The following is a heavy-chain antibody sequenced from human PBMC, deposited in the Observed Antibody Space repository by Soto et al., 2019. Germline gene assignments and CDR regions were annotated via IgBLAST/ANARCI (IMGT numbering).Heavy chain of an antibody. V-gene: IGHV1-8*01. J-gene: IGHJ4*02. Sequence: ASVKVSCKPSGYTFTSDDINWVRQATGQGLEWMGWMNPNSGNTGYAQKFQGRGTMTRNTSISTAYMELSSLRSEDTAVYYCARGKSDTATIDYWGKGTLVTVSS. CDR2: MNPNSGNT. D-gene: IGHD5-18*01. CDR3: ARGKSDTATIDY. CDR1: GYTFTSDD.